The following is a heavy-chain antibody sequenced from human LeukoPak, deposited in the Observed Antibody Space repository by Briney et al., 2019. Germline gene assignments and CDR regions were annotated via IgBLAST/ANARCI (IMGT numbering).Heavy chain of an antibody. V-gene: IGHV4-30-4*01. J-gene: IGHJ4*02. CDR1: GGSICSGDYY. CDR3: ARGDYYDSSGRDY. D-gene: IGHD3-22*01. Sequence: SQTLSLTCTVSGGSICSGDYYWSWIRQPPGKGLEWIGYIYYSGSTYYNPSLKSRVTISVDTSKNQFSLKLSSVTAADTAVYYCARGDYYDSSGRDYWGQGTLVTVSS. CDR2: IYYSGST.